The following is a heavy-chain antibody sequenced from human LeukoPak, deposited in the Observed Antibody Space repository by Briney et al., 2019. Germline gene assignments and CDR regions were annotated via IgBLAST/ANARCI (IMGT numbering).Heavy chain of an antibody. Sequence: PSETLSLTCAVFGGSLRGYYWSWIRKPPGKGLEWFGEINHSGSTHYNPSLKSRVTISVDTSKNQFSLKLSSVTAADTAVYYCARGPGYSSSWYSWYFDYWGQGTLVTVSS. CDR2: INHSGST. J-gene: IGHJ4*02. CDR1: GGSLRGYY. D-gene: IGHD6-13*01. V-gene: IGHV4-34*01. CDR3: ARGPGYSSSWYSWYFDY.